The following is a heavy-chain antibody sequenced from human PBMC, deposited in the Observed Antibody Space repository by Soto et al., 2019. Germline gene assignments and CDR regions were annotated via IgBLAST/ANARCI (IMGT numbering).Heavy chain of an antibody. Sequence: QVQLVESGGGVVQPGRSLRLSCAASGFTFSSYAMHWVLQAPGRGLEWVATISYDGNNKYYAESVKGRFTISRDNSKNTVDLQMNSLRAEDTAVSYCARERLRLGELSLIGYFDYWGQGTLVTVSS. CDR2: ISYDGNNK. J-gene: IGHJ4*02. V-gene: IGHV3-30-3*01. CDR1: GFTFSSYA. CDR3: ARERLRLGELSLIGYFDY. D-gene: IGHD3-16*02.